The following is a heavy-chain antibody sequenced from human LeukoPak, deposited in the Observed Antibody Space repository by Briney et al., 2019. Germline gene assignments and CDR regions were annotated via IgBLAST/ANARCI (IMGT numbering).Heavy chain of an antibody. CDR3: AKDIQCTY. Sequence: QPGGSLRLSCAASGFTFDNYAMSWVRQAPGKGLEWVSGISGKVDNTFYADSVKGRFTISRDNSKNTLYLQMNSLRAEDTAVYHCAKDIQCTYWGQGTLVTVSS. CDR1: GFTFDNYA. J-gene: IGHJ4*02. D-gene: IGHD2-21*01. V-gene: IGHV3-23*01. CDR2: ISGKVDNT.